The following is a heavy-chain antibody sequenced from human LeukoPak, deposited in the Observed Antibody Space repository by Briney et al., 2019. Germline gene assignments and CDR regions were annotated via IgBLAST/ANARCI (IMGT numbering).Heavy chain of an antibody. V-gene: IGHV3-23*01. CDR3: VKGITNQMTTVTGNDY. CDR2: ISGSGGST. D-gene: IGHD4-11*01. CDR1: GFTFSSYA. Sequence: GGSLRLSCAASGFTFSSYAMSWVRQAPGKGLEWVSAISGSGGSTYYADSVKGRFTISRDNSKNTLYLQMNSLRAEDTAVYYCVKGITNQMTTVTGNDYWGQGTLVTVSS. J-gene: IGHJ4*02.